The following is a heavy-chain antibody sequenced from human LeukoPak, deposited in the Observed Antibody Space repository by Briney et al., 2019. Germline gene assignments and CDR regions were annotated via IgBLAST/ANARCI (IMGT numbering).Heavy chain of an antibody. CDR1: GFIVSSKY. V-gene: IGHV3-53*01. CDR3: AREGPIDY. CDR2: IYSGGST. Sequence: PGGSLRLSCAASGFIVSSKYMSWVRQAPGKGLEWVSVIYSGGSTYYAASVEGRFTIPRDNSKNTVYLQMNNLRVDDTAVYYCAREGPIDYWGQGILVTVSS. J-gene: IGHJ4*02.